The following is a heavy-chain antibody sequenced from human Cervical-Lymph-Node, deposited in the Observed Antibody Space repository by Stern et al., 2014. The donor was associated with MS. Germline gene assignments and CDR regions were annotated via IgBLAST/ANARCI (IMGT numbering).Heavy chain of an antibody. Sequence: QVQLVESGAEVKKPGASVKVSCKASGYTFTSYDINWVRQATGQGLEWMGWMNPNSGNTGYAQKFQGRVTMTRNTSISTAYMELSSLRSEDTAVYYCARYLDDFWSGYYPSTYGMDVWGQGTTVTVSS. CDR2: MNPNSGNT. D-gene: IGHD3-3*01. CDR1: GYTFTSYD. CDR3: ARYLDDFWSGYYPSTYGMDV. J-gene: IGHJ6*02. V-gene: IGHV1-8*01.